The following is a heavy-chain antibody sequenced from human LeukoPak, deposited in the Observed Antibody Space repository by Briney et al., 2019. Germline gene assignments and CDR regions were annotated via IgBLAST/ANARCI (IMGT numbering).Heavy chain of an antibody. CDR3: ARRLKPKDTLSYFDR. V-gene: IGHV4-4*08. J-gene: IGHJ4*02. CDR1: GGSVNKYY. D-gene: IGHD5-18*01. CDR2: VYSSGIT. Sequence: PSETLSLTCTVSGGSVNKYYWSWLRQPPGKGLEWIGYVYSSGITNYNVSLKSRVTISVDTSKNQFSLRLTSMTAADSAVYYCARRLKPKDTLSYFDRWGQGTLVTVSS.